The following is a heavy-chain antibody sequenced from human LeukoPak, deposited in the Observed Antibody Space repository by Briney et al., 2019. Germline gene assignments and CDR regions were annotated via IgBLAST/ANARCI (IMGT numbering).Heavy chain of an antibody. D-gene: IGHD3-3*02. CDR2: VSAYNGKT. CDR3: AREAFLEWLPKYYFDY. V-gene: IGHV1-18*01. Sequence: GASVKVSCKASGYTLTSYGISWVRQAPGQGLEWMGGVSAYNGKTNYEQKLQGRVTMTTDTSTSTAYMELRSLRSDDTAVYYCAREAFLEWLPKYYFDYWGQGTLVTVSS. J-gene: IGHJ4*02. CDR1: GYTLTSYG.